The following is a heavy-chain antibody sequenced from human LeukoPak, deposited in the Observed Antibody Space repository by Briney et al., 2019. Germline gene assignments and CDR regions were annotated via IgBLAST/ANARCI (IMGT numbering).Heavy chain of an antibody. V-gene: IGHV3-33*08. D-gene: IGHD3-16*01. CDR3: VRDRGGLHYFDY. Sequence: GGSLRLSCAASGFTFRNFGMHWVRQAPGKGLEWVAVIWYDGSNQYYADSVKGRFIFSRDNSKNMMYLQVNSLRAEDTAVYYCVRDRGGLHYFDYWGQGALVTVSS. J-gene: IGHJ4*02. CDR1: GFTFRNFG. CDR2: IWYDGSNQ.